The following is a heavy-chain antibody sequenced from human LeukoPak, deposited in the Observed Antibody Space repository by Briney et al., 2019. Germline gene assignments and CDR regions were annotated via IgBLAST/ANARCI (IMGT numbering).Heavy chain of an antibody. CDR2: IYYSGGNT. CDR3: AKDQGQAVVPRRFDY. V-gene: IGHV3-23*01. J-gene: IGHJ4*02. D-gene: IGHD2-2*01. CDR1: GFMFSNFA. Sequence: GGSLRLSCAASGFMFSNFAMSWVRQAPGKGLEWVSTIYYSGGNTYSADSVKGRFTVSRDNAKNTLYLQMNSLRAEDTAVYYCAKDQGQAVVPRRFDYWGQGTLVTVSS.